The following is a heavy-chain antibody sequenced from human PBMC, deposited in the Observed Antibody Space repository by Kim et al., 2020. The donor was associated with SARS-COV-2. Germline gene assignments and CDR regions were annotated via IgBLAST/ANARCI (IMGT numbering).Heavy chain of an antibody. Sequence: ASVKVSCKASGYTFTSYGISWVRQAPGQGLEWMGWISAYNGNTNYAQKLQGRVTMTTDTSTSTAYMELRSLRSDDTAVYYCARVNDYGGNSRINYYGMDVWGQGTTVTVSS. D-gene: IGHD4-17*01. V-gene: IGHV1-18*01. CDR1: GYTFTSYG. CDR2: ISAYNGNT. J-gene: IGHJ6*02. CDR3: ARVNDYGGNSRINYYGMDV.